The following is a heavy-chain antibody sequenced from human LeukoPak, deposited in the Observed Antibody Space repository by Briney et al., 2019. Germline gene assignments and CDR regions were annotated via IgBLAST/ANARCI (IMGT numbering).Heavy chain of an antibody. J-gene: IGHJ6*04. CDR1: GFTFSGYW. CDR2: IKQDGGEK. CDR3: ARDRGFGQADV. V-gene: IGHV3-7*01. D-gene: IGHD3-10*01. Sequence: PGGSLRLSCAASGFTFSGYWMSWLRQAPGKGLEWVANIKQDGGEKYYVDSVKGRFTNSRDNAKNSQYLQMNSLRAEDTAVYYCARDRGFGQADVWGEGTTVTVSS.